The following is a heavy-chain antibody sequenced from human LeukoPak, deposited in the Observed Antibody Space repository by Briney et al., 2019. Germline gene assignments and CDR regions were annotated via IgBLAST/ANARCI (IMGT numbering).Heavy chain of an antibody. CDR1: GYTFTNYG. J-gene: IGHJ5*02. V-gene: IGHV1-2*02. Sequence: GASVKVSCKASGYTFTNYGINWVRQAPGQGLEWMGWINPNSGGTNYAQKFQGRVTMTRDTSISTAYMELSRLRSDDTAVYYCARGNSWSSSWYKRSEMTTVTYWFDPWGQGTLVTVSS. CDR3: ARGNSWSSSWYKRSEMTTVTYWFDP. D-gene: IGHD6-13*01. CDR2: INPNSGGT.